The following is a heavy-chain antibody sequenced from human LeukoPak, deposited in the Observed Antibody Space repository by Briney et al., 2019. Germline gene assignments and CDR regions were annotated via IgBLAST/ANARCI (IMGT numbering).Heavy chain of an antibody. CDR2: IKPDGSEK. D-gene: IGHD2/OR15-2a*01. V-gene: IGHV3-7*05. J-gene: IGHJ4*02. CDR3: ARANKVDY. Sequence: GGSLRLSCSASGFTFSAYWMSWVRQAPGKGLEWVASIKPDGSEKYYVDSVKGRFTISRDDAKNSLYLQVNSLRADDTAVYYCARANKVDYWGQGTLVTVSS. CDR1: GFTFSAYW.